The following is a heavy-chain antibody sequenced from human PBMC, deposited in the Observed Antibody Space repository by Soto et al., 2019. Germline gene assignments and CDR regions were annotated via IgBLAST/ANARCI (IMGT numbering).Heavy chain of an antibody. CDR1: GFTFSSYA. CDR2: ISGSGGST. D-gene: IGHD3-3*01. Sequence: PGGSLRLSCAASGFTFSSYAMSWVHQAPGKGLEWVSAISGSGGSTYYADSVKGRFTISRDNSKNTLYLQMNSLRAEDTAVYYCAKVHYYDFWSGYPGYGMDVWGQGTTVTVSS. J-gene: IGHJ6*02. V-gene: IGHV3-23*01. CDR3: AKVHYYDFWSGYPGYGMDV.